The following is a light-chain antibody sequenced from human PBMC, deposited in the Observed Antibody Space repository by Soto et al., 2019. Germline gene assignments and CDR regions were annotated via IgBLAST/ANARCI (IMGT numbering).Light chain of an antibody. CDR2: WAS. Sequence: DIVLTQSPDSLAVSLGERATINCKSSQSVLYSSNNKNYLAWYQQKPGQPPKLLIYWASTRESGVPDRFSGRGSGTDFTRAISSLQAEDVAVYYCQQDYSTPQTFGQGTQVEIK. CDR3: QQDYSTPQT. V-gene: IGKV4-1*01. CDR1: QSVLYSSNNKNY. J-gene: IGKJ1*01.